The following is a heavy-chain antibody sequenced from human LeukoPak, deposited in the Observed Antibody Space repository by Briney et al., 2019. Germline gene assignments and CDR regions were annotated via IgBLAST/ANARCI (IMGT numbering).Heavy chain of an antibody. V-gene: IGHV3-23*01. Sequence: GGSLRLSCAASGFTFRSYSMSWVRQSPGKGLEWVSAISGSGGSTYYADSVKGRFTISRDNSKNTLYLQMNSLRAEDTAVYYCAKEIADGDYGRYYFDYWGQGTLVTVSS. J-gene: IGHJ4*02. CDR2: ISGSGGST. CDR3: AKEIADGDYGRYYFDY. CDR1: GFTFRSYS. D-gene: IGHD4-17*01.